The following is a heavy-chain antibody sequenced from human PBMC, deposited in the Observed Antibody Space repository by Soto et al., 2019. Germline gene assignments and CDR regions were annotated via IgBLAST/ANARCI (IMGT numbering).Heavy chain of an antibody. CDR2: ISSSGSTI. CDR3: ARDQPDSYCSGGSCYSSLFYYYYGMDV. Sequence: LRLSCAASGFTFSDYYMSWIRQAPGKGLEWVSYISSSGSTIYYADSVKGRFTISRDNAKNSLYLQMNSLRAEDTAVYYCARDQPDSYCSGGSCYSSLFYYYYGMDVWGQGTTVTVSS. V-gene: IGHV3-11*01. CDR1: GFTFSDYY. J-gene: IGHJ6*02. D-gene: IGHD2-15*01.